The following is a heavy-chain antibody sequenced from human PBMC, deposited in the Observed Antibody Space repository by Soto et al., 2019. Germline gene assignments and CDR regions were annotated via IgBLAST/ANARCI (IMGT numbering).Heavy chain of an antibody. Sequence: QVQLVESGGGVVQPGRSLRLSCAASGFTFSSYGMHWVRQAPGKGLEWVAVIWNGGSNKSYADSVKGRFTISRDNSKNTLYLQMNRLSAEDTAVDYCARELRSSSSWYGYFQHWGQGTLVTVSS. D-gene: IGHD6-13*01. V-gene: IGHV3-33*01. CDR3: ARELRSSSSWYGYFQH. CDR2: IWNGGSNK. CDR1: GFTFSSYG. J-gene: IGHJ1*01.